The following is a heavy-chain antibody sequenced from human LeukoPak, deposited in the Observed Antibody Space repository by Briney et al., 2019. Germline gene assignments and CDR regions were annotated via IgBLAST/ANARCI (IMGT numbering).Heavy chain of an antibody. Sequence: GASVEVSCKASGYTFTGYYMHWVRQAPGQGLEWMGWINPNSGGTNYAQKFQGRVTMTRDTSISTAYMELSRLRSDDTAVYYCARDAETGWDRPRAYCFDYWGQGTLVTVSS. CDR2: INPNSGGT. J-gene: IGHJ4*02. D-gene: IGHD1-26*01. V-gene: IGHV1-2*02. CDR3: ARDAETGWDRPRAYCFDY. CDR1: GYTFTGYY.